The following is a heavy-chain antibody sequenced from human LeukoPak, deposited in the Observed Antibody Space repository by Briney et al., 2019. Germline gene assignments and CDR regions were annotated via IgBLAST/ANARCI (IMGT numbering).Heavy chain of an antibody. CDR2: ISSRSSTI. D-gene: IGHD3-10*01. J-gene: IGHJ4*02. V-gene: IGHV3-48*01. Sequence: GGSLRLSCAASGFTFSSYSMNWVRQAPGKGLEWVASISSRSSTIYYADSVKGRFTISRDNAKNSLYLQMNSLRAEDTAVYYCAKLGGSGAYDYWGQGTLVTASA. CDR1: GFTFSSYS. CDR3: AKLGGSGAYDY.